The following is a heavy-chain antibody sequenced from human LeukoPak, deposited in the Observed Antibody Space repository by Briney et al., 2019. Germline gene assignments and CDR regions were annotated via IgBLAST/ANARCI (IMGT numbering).Heavy chain of an antibody. J-gene: IGHJ4*02. V-gene: IGHV3-48*04. Sequence: GGSLRLSCAASGFTFSSYSMNRVRQAPGKGLEWVSYISSSSITIYYAVSVKGRFTISRENAKNSLYLQMNSLRAEDTAVYYCAREECHEHGQADYWGQGTLVTVSS. CDR2: ISSSSITI. D-gene: IGHD1/OR15-1a*01. CDR1: GFTFSSYS. CDR3: AREECHEHGQADY.